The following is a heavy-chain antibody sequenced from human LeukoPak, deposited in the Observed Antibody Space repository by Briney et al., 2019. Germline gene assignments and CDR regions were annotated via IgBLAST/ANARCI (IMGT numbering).Heavy chain of an antibody. CDR1: GFTFSDYY. D-gene: IGHD3-22*01. Sequence: PGGSLRLSCAASGFTFSDYYMSWIRQAPGKGLEWVSYISSSGSTIYYADSVKGRFTISRDNAKNSLYLQMNSLRAEDTAVYYCARGGGDYYDSSGYYHMGYYFDFWGQGTLVTVSS. CDR2: ISSSGSTI. J-gene: IGHJ4*02. CDR3: ARGGGDYYDSSGYYHMGYYFDF. V-gene: IGHV3-11*04.